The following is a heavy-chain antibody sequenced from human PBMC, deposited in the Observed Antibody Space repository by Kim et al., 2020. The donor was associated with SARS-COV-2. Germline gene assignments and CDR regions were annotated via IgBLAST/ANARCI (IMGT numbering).Heavy chain of an antibody. CDR1: GGSISSSSYY. V-gene: IGHV4-39*01. J-gene: IGHJ3*02. CDR2: IYYSGST. D-gene: IGHD4-17*01. Sequence: SETLSLTCTVSGGSISSSSYYWGWIRQPPGKGLEWIGSIYYSGSTYYNPSLKSRVTISVDTSKNQFSLKLSSVTAADTAVYYCARHWDYGDYVGAFDIWGQGTMVTVSS. CDR3: ARHWDYGDYVGAFDI.